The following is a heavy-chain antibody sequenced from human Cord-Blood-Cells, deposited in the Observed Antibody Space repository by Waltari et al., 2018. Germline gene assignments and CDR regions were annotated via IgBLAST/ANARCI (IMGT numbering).Heavy chain of an antibody. Sequence: EVQLVESGGGLVKPGGSLRLSCAASGSTFSSYSMNLVRQAPGKGLEWVSSISSSSSYIYYADSVKGRFTISRDNAKNSLYLQMNSLRAEDTAVYYCAAEPKTGDEMDGDYWGQGTLVTVSS. CDR2: ISSSSSYI. V-gene: IGHV3-21*01. J-gene: IGHJ4*02. CDR1: GSTFSSYS. CDR3: AAEPKTGDEMDGDY. D-gene: IGHD7-27*01.